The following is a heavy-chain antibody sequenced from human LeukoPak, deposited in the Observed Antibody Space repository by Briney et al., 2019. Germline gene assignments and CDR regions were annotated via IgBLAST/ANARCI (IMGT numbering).Heavy chain of an antibody. D-gene: IGHD6-19*01. V-gene: IGHV4-39*01. CDR3: ATSPGSGYFDY. CDR1: GGSINSGTYH. CDR2: IYYGET. Sequence: PSETLSLTCTVSGGSINSGTYHWGWIRLPPGKGLEFIATIYYGETSHNPSLKNRVAISVDTSKNQFSLKVESMTAADTAVHYCATSPGSGYFDYWGQGTLVTVSS. J-gene: IGHJ4*02.